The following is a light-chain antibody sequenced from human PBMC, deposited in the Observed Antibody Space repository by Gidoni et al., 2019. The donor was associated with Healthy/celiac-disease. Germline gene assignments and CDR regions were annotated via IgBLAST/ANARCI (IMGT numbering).Light chain of an antibody. CDR1: ALPKQY. V-gene: IGLV3-25*02. CDR2: KDS. Sequence: SYELPQPPSVSVSPGQTARLTCSGDALPKQYAHWYQQKPGQAPVLVIYKDSERPPGIPGRFSGSSSGTTVTLTISGVQAEDEADYYCQSADSSGTWVFGGGTKLTVL. CDR3: QSADSSGTWV. J-gene: IGLJ3*02.